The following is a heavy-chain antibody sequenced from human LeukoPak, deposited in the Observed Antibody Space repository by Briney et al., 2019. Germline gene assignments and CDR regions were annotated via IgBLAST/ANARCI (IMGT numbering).Heavy chain of an antibody. J-gene: IGHJ4*02. D-gene: IGHD3-22*01. CDR2: IIPIFGTA. CDR1: GGTFSSYA. Sequence: SVKVSCKASGGTFSSYAISWVRQAPGQGLEWMGRIIPIFGTANYAQKFQGRVTITTDESTSTAYMELSSLRSEDTAVYYCARDDSGGYYSNYFDYWGQGTLVTVSS. CDR3: ARDDSGGYYSNYFDY. V-gene: IGHV1-69*05.